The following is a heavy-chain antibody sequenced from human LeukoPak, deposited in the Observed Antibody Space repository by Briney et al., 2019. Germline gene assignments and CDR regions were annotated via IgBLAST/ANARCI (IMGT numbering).Heavy chain of an antibody. D-gene: IGHD6-25*01. CDR1: GYSFIDYY. CDR2: VNPAGGNT. Sequence: ASVKVSCKTSGYSFIDYYLHWFRQAPGQGFEWMGIVNPAGGNTSYAQKFQGRVIMTRDTSTASVSMELHSLTSDDTAVYYCATHAANFDYWGQGTLVTVSS. CDR3: ATHAANFDY. J-gene: IGHJ4*02. V-gene: IGHV1-46*01.